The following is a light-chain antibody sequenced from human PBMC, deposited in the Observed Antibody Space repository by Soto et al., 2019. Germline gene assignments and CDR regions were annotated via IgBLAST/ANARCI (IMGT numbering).Light chain of an antibody. Sequence: EIVMTQSPATLSVAPGERVTFSCRASQGVSRKLAWYQHKPGQAPRLLISGASTGATGIPARFSGSGSGTEFTLTLSSLQSEDCAVYYCQQYYTWPITFGGGTKVDIK. V-gene: IGKV3-15*01. J-gene: IGKJ4*01. CDR3: QQYYTWPIT. CDR1: QGVSRK. CDR2: GAS.